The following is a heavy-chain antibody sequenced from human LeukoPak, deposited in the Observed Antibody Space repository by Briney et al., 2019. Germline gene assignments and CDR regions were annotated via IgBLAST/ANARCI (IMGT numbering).Heavy chain of an antibody. J-gene: IGHJ4*02. Sequence: SQTLSLTCTVSGGSINSGGYYWSWTRQHPGKGLEWIGYIYYSGSTYYNLSLKSRVTISIDTSKNQFSLKLTSVTAADTAVYYCARDNTGYWTFDYWGQGTLVTVSS. CDR1: GGSINSGGYY. CDR2: IYYSGST. V-gene: IGHV4-31*03. CDR3: ARDNTGYWTFDY. D-gene: IGHD3-22*01.